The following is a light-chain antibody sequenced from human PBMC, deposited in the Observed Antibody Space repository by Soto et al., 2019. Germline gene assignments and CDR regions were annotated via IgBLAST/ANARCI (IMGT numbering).Light chain of an antibody. V-gene: IGLV2-14*01. CDR1: SSDVGTYEH. Sequence: QSALTQPASVSGSPGQAITVSCIGTSSDVGTYEHVSWYQQHPGKAPKLIIFEVSVRPSGVSYRFSGSKSGNTASLTISGLQAEDEADYYCTSFTTNKIYVFGTGTKLTVL. CDR3: TSFTTNKIYV. J-gene: IGLJ1*01. CDR2: EVS.